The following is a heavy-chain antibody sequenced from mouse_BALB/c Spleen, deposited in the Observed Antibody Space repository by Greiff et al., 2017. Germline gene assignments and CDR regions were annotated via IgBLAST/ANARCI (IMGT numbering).Heavy chain of an antibody. CDR2: ISSGSSTI. V-gene: IGHV5-17*02. Sequence: VQLKESGGGLVQPGGSRKLSCAASGFTFSSFGMHWVRQAPEKGLEWVAYISSGSSTIYYADTVKGRFTISRDNPKNTLFLQMTSLRSEDTAMYYCARLGRSYAMDYWGQGTSVTVSS. J-gene: IGHJ4*01. D-gene: IGHD4-1*01. CDR1: GFTFSSFG. CDR3: ARLGRSYAMDY.